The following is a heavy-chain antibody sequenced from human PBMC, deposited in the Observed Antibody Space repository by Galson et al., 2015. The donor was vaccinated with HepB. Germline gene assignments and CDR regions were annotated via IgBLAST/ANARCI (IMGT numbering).Heavy chain of an antibody. J-gene: IGHJ4*02. V-gene: IGHV3-33*01. CDR1: GFTFSNYG. Sequence: SLRLSCAASGFTFSNYGMHWVRQAPGKGLEWVALIWFDGSKQYYADSVKGRFTTTRDNSNNTLFLQMNSLRAEDTAVYYCAGDGGGLRELEWLSPNEALDYWGQGILVTVAS. CDR2: IWFDGSKQ. CDR3: AGDGGGLRELEWLSPNEALDY. D-gene: IGHD3-3*01.